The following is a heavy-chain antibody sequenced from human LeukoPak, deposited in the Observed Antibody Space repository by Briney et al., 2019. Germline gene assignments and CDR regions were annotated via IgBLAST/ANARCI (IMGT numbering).Heavy chain of an antibody. J-gene: IGHJ6*02. CDR2: IYPGDSDT. Sequence: GEPLRISCKRSGYSFTSYWFGWVRQLPGKGLEWMGIIYPGDSDTRYSPSFQGQVTISADKSISTAYLQWSSLKASYTTMYYCARLPSYDNFDWLFRYYYGMDVWGQGTTVTVSS. CDR1: GYSFTSYW. D-gene: IGHD3-9*01. CDR3: ARLPSYDNFDWLFRYYYGMDV. V-gene: IGHV5-51*01.